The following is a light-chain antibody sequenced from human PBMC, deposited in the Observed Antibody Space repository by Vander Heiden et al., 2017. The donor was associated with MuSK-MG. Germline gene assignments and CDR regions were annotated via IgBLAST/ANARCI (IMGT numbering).Light chain of an antibody. CDR1: QSISDY. J-gene: IGKJ2*01. CDR3: HQSYGTPNT. CDR2: AAS. Sequence: DIQMTQSPSSLSASVGDRVTITCRASQSISDYLNWYQQKPGKAPKLLIYAASSLQSGVPTRFSGSGSGTDFTLTISSLQPEDSATYFCHQSYGTPNTFGQGTKLEIK. V-gene: IGKV1-39*01.